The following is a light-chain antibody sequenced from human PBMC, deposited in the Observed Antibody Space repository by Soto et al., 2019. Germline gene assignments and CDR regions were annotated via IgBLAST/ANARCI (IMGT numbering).Light chain of an antibody. V-gene: IGKV1-39*01. J-gene: IGKJ5*01. CDR3: QQRSNWPIT. Sequence: DLQMTPSPSSLSASVGDRDTITCQASQNINNYLHWYQQKPGKAPKVLIYAASNLQSGVPSRFSGSGSGTDFTLTISSLEPEDFAVYYCQQRSNWPITFGQGTRLEI. CDR1: QNINNY. CDR2: AAS.